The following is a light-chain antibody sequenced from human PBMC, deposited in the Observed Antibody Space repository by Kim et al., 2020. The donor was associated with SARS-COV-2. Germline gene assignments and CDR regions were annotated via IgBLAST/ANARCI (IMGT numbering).Light chain of an antibody. CDR3: MHLPNWPPYT. Sequence: DVVMTQSPLSLPVILGQPASMSCRSSQSFEHSDGNTYLNWFQQRPGQSPRRLIYKVSNRDSGVPDRFSGSGSGTVFTLKISRVQADDVAVYYCMHLPNWPPYTFGQGTKLVI. CDR1: QSFEHSDGNTY. J-gene: IGKJ2*01. V-gene: IGKV2-30*02. CDR2: KVS.